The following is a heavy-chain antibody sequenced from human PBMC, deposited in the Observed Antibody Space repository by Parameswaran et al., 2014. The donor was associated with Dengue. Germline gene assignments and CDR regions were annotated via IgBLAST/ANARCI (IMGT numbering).Heavy chain of an antibody. CDR3: AKCEGFGELLWDDY. CDR2: ISGSGGST. Sequence: VRQAPGKGLEWVSAISGSGGSTYYADSVKGRFTISRDNSKNTLYLQMNSLRAEDTAVYYCAKCEGFGELLWDDYWGQGTLVTVSS. V-gene: IGHV3-23*01. J-gene: IGHJ4*02. D-gene: IGHD3-10*01.